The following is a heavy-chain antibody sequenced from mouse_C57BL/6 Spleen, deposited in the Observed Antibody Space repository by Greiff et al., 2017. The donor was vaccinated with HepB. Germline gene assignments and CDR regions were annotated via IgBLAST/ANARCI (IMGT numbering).Heavy chain of an antibody. CDR3: ARLGWDRWYFDV. J-gene: IGHJ1*03. CDR1: GYSFTGYY. D-gene: IGHD4-1*01. CDR2: INPSTGGT. V-gene: IGHV1-42*01. Sequence: VQLQQSGPELVKPGASVKISCKASGYSFTGYYMNWVKQSPEKSLEWIGEINPSTGGTTYNQKFKAKATLTVDKSSSTAYMQLKSLTSEDSAVYYCARLGWDRWYFDVWGTGTTVTVSS.